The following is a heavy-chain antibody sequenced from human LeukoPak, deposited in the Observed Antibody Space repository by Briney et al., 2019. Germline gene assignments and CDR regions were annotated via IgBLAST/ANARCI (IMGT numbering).Heavy chain of an antibody. D-gene: IGHD6-19*01. CDR2: ISWNSGSI. Sequence: GGSLRLSCAASGFTFDDYAMHWVRQAPGKGLEWVSAISWNSGSIDFADSVKGRFTISRDNSKNTLYLQMNSLRAEDTAVYYCARGGSSGWYYYYMDVWGKGTTVTVSS. J-gene: IGHJ6*03. CDR3: ARGGSSGWYYYYMDV. CDR1: GFTFDDYA. V-gene: IGHV3-9*01.